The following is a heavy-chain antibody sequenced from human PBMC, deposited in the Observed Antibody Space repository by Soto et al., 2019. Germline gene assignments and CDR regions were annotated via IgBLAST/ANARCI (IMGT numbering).Heavy chain of an antibody. Sequence: EVQLLESGGGLVQPGGSLRLSCAASGFTFSIYGMSWVRQAPGKGLEWVSAISDSGSSTYYADSVKGRFTISRDNSKNTLYLQMNRIRSEDAAVYYCSFDFWSGYASFHYWGRGTQVTVSS. J-gene: IGHJ4*02. V-gene: IGHV3-23*01. CDR3: SFDFWSGYASFHY. CDR1: GFTFSIYG. D-gene: IGHD3-3*01. CDR2: ISDSGSST.